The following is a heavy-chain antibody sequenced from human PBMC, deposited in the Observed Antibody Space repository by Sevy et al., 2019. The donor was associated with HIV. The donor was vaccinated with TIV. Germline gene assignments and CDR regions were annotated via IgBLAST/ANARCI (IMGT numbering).Heavy chain of an antibody. CDR1: GYTFTSYG. Sequence: ASVKVSCKASGYTFTSYGISWVRQAPGQGLEWMGWISAYNGNTNYAQKLQGRVTMTTDTSTSTAYMELRSLRSDDTAVYYCARRWFGEPGSGQYHFDYWGQGTLVTVSS. J-gene: IGHJ4*02. CDR2: ISAYNGNT. V-gene: IGHV1-18*01. D-gene: IGHD3-10*01. CDR3: ARRWFGEPGSGQYHFDY.